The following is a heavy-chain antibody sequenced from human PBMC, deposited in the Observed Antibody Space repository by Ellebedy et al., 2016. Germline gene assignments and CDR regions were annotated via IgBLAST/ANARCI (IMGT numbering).Heavy chain of an antibody. Sequence: SCTVSGGSISSGGYYWSWIRQHPGKGLEWIGYIYYSGSTYYNPSLKSRVTISVDTSKNQFSLKLSSVTAADTAVYYCARGYCGGDCYSVGAFDIWGQGTMVTVSS. J-gene: IGHJ3*02. D-gene: IGHD2-21*02. CDR3: ARGYCGGDCYSVGAFDI. CDR1: GGSISSGGYY. V-gene: IGHV4-31*02. CDR2: IYYSGST.